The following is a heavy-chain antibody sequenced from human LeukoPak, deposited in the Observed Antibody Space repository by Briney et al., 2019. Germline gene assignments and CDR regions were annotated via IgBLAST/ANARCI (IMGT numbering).Heavy chain of an antibody. J-gene: IGHJ4*02. CDR2: IYPHDSDT. V-gene: IGHV5-51*01. CDR3: GRRLTSGGRGDY. D-gene: IGHD2-15*01. Sequence: GESLKISCKASGYSFTDYWIGWVRQMPGKGLEWMGVIYPHDSDTRYSPSLQGQVTISADESISTAYLQWSSLKASDTAMYYCGRRLTSGGRGDYWGQGTLVTVSS. CDR1: GYSFTDYW.